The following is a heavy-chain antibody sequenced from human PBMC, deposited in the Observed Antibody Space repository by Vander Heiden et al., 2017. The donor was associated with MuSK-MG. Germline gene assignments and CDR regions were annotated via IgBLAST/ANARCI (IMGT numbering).Heavy chain of an antibody. V-gene: IGHV1-69*01. CDR2: IIPIFGTA. CDR3: ASQGGPYFDWLSYEGMDV. CDR1: GATFSSYA. D-gene: IGHD3-9*01. Sequence: QLRLVQSGAEVKKPGASVQFSCQASGATFSSYAFSGVRQAPGQGVEWMGGIIPIFGTANYAQKFQGRVTITADESTSTAYRELSSLRAEDTAVYYCASQGGPYFDWLSYEGMDVWGQGTTVTVSS. J-gene: IGHJ6*02.